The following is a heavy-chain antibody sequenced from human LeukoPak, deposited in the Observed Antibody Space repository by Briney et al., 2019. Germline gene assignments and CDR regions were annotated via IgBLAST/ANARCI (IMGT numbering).Heavy chain of an antibody. CDR2: IHVSGGT. CDR3: ARGTSTVVTPNYYYYSMDV. V-gene: IGHV4-4*09. Sequence: SETLSLSCTVSGASISSYYWNWIRQSPGKGLEWIGYIHVSGGTSYDPSLKSRVTIAIDTSKNQFSLKLSSVTAADTAVYYCARGTSTVVTPNYYYYSMDVWGKGTTVTVSS. J-gene: IGHJ6*03. CDR1: GASISSYY. D-gene: IGHD4-23*01.